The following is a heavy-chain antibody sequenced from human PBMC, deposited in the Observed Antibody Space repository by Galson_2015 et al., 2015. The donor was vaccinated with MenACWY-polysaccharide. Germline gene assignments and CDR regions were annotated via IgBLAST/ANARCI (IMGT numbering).Heavy chain of an antibody. CDR1: GFTFSTYA. D-gene: IGHD2-2*01. CDR2: LSYDGTNK. CDR3: ARTYCSCTSCYGMDV. V-gene: IGHV3-30-3*01. Sequence: SLRLSCAASGFTFSTYAIHWVRQAPGKGLDWVAILSYDGTNKYYADSVKARFTISRDNSKNTMYLQMNSLSAEDTAAYYCARTYCSCTSCYGMDVWGQGTTVTVSS. J-gene: IGHJ6*02.